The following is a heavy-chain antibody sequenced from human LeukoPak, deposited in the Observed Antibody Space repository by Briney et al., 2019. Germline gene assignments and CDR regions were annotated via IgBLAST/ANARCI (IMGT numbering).Heavy chain of an antibody. D-gene: IGHD3-10*01. Sequence: PGGSLRLSCTASGFTFSSYSLNWVRQAPGKGLEWISYISYNSNTIFHADSVKGRFTISRDNAKNSLYLQMNSLRAEDTAVYYCARGWAHSYGSGFDYWGQGNLVTVSS. CDR2: ISYNSNTI. J-gene: IGHJ4*02. CDR3: ARGWAHSYGSGFDY. CDR1: GFTFSSYS. V-gene: IGHV3-48*04.